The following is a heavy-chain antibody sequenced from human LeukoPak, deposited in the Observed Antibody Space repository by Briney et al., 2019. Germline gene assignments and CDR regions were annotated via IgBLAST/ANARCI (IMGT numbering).Heavy chain of an antibody. CDR1: GFTFSSYG. CDR3: ARDSAAGTGLGAFDI. D-gene: IGHD6-13*01. CDR2: IWYDGSNK. Sequence: GRSLRLSCAASGFTFSSYGMHWVRQAPGKGLEWVAVIWYDGSNKYYADSVKGRFTISRDNSKNTLYLQMNSLRAEDTAVYYCARDSAAGTGLGAFDIWGQGTMVTVSS. J-gene: IGHJ3*02. V-gene: IGHV3-33*01.